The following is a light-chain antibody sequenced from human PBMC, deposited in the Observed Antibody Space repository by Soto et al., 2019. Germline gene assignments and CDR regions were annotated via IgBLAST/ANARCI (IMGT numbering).Light chain of an antibody. CDR1: QDINNY. CDR3: QQLNSFPIT. V-gene: IGKV1-33*01. CDR2: GAS. J-gene: IGKJ5*01. Sequence: DIQMPQSPSSLSASVGDRVTITCQASQDINNYLNWYQQKPGKAPKLLIYGASNLETGVPSRFSGSGSGTECTLTITSLQPEDVATYYCQQLNSFPITLGQGTRLEIK.